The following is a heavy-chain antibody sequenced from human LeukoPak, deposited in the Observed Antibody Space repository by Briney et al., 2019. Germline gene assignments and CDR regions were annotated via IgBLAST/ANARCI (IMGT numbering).Heavy chain of an antibody. CDR2: IYFNGNT. CDR1: GGSISSYY. D-gene: IGHD6-13*01. Sequence: SETLSLTCTVSGGSISSYYWTWIRQPPGKGLEWIGYIYFNGNTNYNPSLKSRVIISVDTSKNQFSLKLSSVPAADTAVYYCARRVAERGRYFFDYWGQGTLVTVSS. V-gene: IGHV4-59*08. J-gene: IGHJ4*02. CDR3: ARRVAERGRYFFDY.